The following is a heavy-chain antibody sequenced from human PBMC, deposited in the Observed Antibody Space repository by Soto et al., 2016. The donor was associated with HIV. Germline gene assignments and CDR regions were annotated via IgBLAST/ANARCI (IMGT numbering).Heavy chain of an antibody. V-gene: IGHV3-74*01. J-gene: IGHJ4*02. Sequence: EVQLVEAGGRLVQPGGSVRLSCTASGFTFTSYWMHWVRQVPGKGLVWVSRINTDGSSTDYADSVKGRFTVSRDNINNKLYLQMDSLRGEDTAVYYCVRVGEYISPSAYWGQGTLVTVSS. CDR3: VRVGEYISPSAY. D-gene: IGHD3-16*01. CDR2: INTDGSST. CDR1: GFTFTSYW.